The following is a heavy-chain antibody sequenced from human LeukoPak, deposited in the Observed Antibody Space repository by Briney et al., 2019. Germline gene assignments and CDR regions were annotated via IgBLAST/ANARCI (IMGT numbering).Heavy chain of an antibody. V-gene: IGHV3-30*04. CDR2: ISYDGSNK. CDR1: GFTFSSYA. Sequence: GGSLRLSCAASGFTFSSYAMHWVRQAPGKGLEWVADISYDGSNKYYVDSVKGRFTISRDNAKNSLYLQMNSLRAEDTAVYYCARSIAALPYNWFDPWGQGTLVTVSS. J-gene: IGHJ5*02. D-gene: IGHD6-6*01. CDR3: ARSIAALPYNWFDP.